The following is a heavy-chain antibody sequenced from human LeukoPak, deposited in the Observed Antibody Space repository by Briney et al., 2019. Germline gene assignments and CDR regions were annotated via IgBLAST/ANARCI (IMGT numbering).Heavy chain of an antibody. V-gene: IGHV3-21*01. D-gene: IGHD3-22*01. CDR2: ISSSSSYI. J-gene: IGHJ3*02. Sequence: GGSLRLSCAASGFTFSSYSMNWVRQAPGKGLEWVSSISSSSSYIYYADSVKGRFTISRDNSKNTLYLEVNSLRAEDSAVYYCARDGSGYYYAFDIWGQGTTVTVSS. CDR1: GFTFSSYS. CDR3: ARDGSGYYYAFDI.